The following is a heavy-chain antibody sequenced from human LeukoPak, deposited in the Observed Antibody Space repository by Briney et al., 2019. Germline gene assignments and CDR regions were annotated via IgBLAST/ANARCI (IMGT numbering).Heavy chain of an antibody. J-gene: IGHJ5*02. CDR1: GGTFSSYA. D-gene: IGHD3-3*01. Sequence: SVKVSCKASGGTFSSYAISWVRQAPGQGLEWMGGIIPIFGTANYAQKFQGRVTITADESTSTAYMELSSLRSEDTAVYYCARDPDNYDFWCGYSLDPWGQGTLVTVSS. V-gene: IGHV1-69*01. CDR2: IIPIFGTA. CDR3: ARDPDNYDFWCGYSLDP.